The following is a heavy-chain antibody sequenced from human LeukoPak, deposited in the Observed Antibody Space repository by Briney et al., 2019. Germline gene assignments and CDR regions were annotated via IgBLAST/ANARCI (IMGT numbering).Heavy chain of an antibody. CDR3: ARVGAALGGSWFDP. D-gene: IGHD6-6*01. V-gene: IGHV3-66*01. CDR2: IYSGGST. Sequence: GGSLRLSCAASGFTVSSNYMSWVRQAPGKGLEWVSVIYSGGSTYYADSVKGRFNISRDNSKNTLYLQMNSLRAEDTAVYYCARVGAALGGSWFDPWGQGTLVTVSS. CDR1: GFTVSSNY. J-gene: IGHJ5*02.